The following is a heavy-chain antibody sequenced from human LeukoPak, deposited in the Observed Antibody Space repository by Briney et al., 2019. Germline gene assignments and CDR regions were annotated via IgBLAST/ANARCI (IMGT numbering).Heavy chain of an antibody. Sequence: GASVKVSCKASVYTFTGYYMHWVPQAPGQGLEWMGWINPNSGGTNYAQKFQGRVTMTRDTSISTAYMELSRLRSDDTAVYYCAREVPDGDHELNFDYWGQGTLVTVSS. J-gene: IGHJ4*02. CDR3: AREVPDGDHELNFDY. V-gene: IGHV1-2*02. CDR2: INPNSGGT. CDR1: VYTFTGYY. D-gene: IGHD4-17*01.